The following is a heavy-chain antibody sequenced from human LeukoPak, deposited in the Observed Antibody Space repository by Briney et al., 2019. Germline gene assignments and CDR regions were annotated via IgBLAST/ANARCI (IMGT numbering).Heavy chain of an antibody. D-gene: IGHD6-13*01. Sequence: ASVKVSRKVSGYTLTELSMHWVRQAPGKGLEWMGGFDPEDGETIYAQKFQGRVTMTEDTSTDTAYMELSSLRSEDTAVYYCATPHSSSWYGVAFDIWGQGTMVTVSS. CDR3: ATPHSSSWYGVAFDI. V-gene: IGHV1-24*01. J-gene: IGHJ3*02. CDR2: FDPEDGET. CDR1: GYTLTELS.